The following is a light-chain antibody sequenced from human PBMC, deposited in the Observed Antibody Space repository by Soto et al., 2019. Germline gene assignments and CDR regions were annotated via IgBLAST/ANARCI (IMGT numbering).Light chain of an antibody. CDR1: QDISNC. Sequence: DIQMTQSPSSMSASVGDRVTITCQASQDISNCLNWYQQKLGKVPKLLIYDASNLEIGVPSRFSGSGSGTYFTFTSGSLQHEDIATYYCQQCESLPSFGGGTKVEIK. V-gene: IGKV1-33*01. J-gene: IGKJ4*01. CDR2: DAS. CDR3: QQCESLPS.